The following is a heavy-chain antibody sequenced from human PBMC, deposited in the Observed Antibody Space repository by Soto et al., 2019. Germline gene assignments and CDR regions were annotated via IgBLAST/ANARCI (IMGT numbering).Heavy chain of an antibody. Sequence: EVQLLESGGGLVQPGGSLRLSCAASGFTFSSYAMSWVRQAPGKGLEWVSAIRGSGGSAYYADSVKGRFTISRDNSKNTMYLQMNSLRAGDTAVYYCARESAVAGTFYYWGQGSLLTVSS. CDR2: IRGSGGSA. V-gene: IGHV3-23*01. D-gene: IGHD6-19*01. J-gene: IGHJ4*02. CDR1: GFTFSSYA. CDR3: ARESAVAGTFYY.